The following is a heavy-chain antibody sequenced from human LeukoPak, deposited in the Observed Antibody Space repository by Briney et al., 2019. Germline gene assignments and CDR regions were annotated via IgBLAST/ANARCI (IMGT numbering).Heavy chain of an antibody. D-gene: IGHD3-10*02. V-gene: IGHV3-11*01. CDR1: GFTFSDYY. CDR3: ARDSVVRGNIGNDMDA. CDR2: ISHSGITK. Sequence: PGGSLRLSCAASGFTFSDYYMSWIRQAPGKGLEWVSYISHSGITKYYADSVKGRFTISRDNAKNSLYLQMNSLRPEDTAVYYCARDSVVRGNIGNDMDARGNGTTVTVSS. J-gene: IGHJ6*03.